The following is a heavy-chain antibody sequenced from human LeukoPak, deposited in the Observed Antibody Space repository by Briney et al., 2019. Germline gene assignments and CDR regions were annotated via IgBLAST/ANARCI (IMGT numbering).Heavy chain of an antibody. D-gene: IGHD6-13*01. CDR1: GGSISSSSYY. CDR3: ASPPGEHSSSWYN. J-gene: IGHJ4*02. Sequence: SETLSLTCTVSGGSISSSSYYWGWIRQPPGKGLEWIGSIYYSGSTYYNPSLKSRVTISVDTSKNQFSLKLSSVTAADTAVYYCASPPGEHSSSWYNWGQGALVTVSS. CDR2: IYYSGST. V-gene: IGHV4-39*07.